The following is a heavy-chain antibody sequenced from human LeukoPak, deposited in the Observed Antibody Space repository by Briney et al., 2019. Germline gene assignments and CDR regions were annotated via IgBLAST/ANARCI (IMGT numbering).Heavy chain of an antibody. D-gene: IGHD6-19*01. CDR3: VKNDGWFHLAQ. Sequence: GGSLRLSCSASGLTFSRRWMDWVRQAPGKGLQWVGHIKNDGSETYYLDSLKGRFSISRDNTNNALYLQMNSLRVEDTAVYYCVKNDGWFHLAQWGQGTLVTVSS. CDR1: GLTFSRRW. V-gene: IGHV3-7*03. CDR2: IKNDGSET. J-gene: IGHJ4*02.